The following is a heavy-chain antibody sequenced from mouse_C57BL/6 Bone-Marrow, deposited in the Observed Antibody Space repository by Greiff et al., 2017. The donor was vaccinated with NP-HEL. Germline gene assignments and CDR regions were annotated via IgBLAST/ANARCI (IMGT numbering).Heavy chain of an antibody. D-gene: IGHD1-1*01. J-gene: IGHJ4*01. CDR3: ARNPDYYGSTQGAMDY. CDR1: GYTFTDYY. V-gene: IGHV1-19*01. Sequence: VQLQQSGPVLVKPGASVKMSCKASGYTFTDYYMNWVKQSHGKSLEWIGVINPYNGGTSYNQKFKGKATLTVDKSSSTAYMELNSLTSEDSAVYYCARNPDYYGSTQGAMDYWGQGTSVTVSS. CDR2: INPYNGGT.